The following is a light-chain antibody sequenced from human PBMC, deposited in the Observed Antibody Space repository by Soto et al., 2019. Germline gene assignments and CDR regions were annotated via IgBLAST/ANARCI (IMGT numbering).Light chain of an antibody. Sequence: EIVLTQSPATLSLSPGERATLSCRASQSVSSHLAWYQQKSGQAPRLLIYDASNRATGIPARFSGSGSGTDFTLTISSLEPEDFAVYYCQQRSNWRTFGGGTKVDIK. CDR3: QQRSNWRT. J-gene: IGKJ4*01. CDR1: QSVSSH. CDR2: DAS. V-gene: IGKV3-11*01.